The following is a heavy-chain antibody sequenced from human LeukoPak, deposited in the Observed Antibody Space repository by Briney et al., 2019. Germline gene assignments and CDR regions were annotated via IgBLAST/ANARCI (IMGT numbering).Heavy chain of an antibody. Sequence: ASVKVSCKASGYTFTGYYIHWVRQAPGQGLEWMGWINPNSGGTNYAQKFQGRVTMTRDTSISTAYMELRRLRSDDTAVYYCARPQMATIGGAFDIWGQGTMVTVSS. J-gene: IGHJ3*02. V-gene: IGHV1-2*02. CDR3: ARPQMATIGGAFDI. D-gene: IGHD5-24*01. CDR1: GYTFTGYY. CDR2: INPNSGGT.